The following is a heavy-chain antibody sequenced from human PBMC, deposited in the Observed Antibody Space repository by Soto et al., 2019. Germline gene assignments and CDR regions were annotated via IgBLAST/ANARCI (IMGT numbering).Heavy chain of an antibody. V-gene: IGHV4-30-4*01. D-gene: IGHD3-3*01. CDR1: GGSISSGDYY. J-gene: IGHJ3*02. CDR3: ARGFRFLEWFPDAFDI. Sequence: SETLSLTCTVSGGSISSGDYYWSWIRQPPGKGLEWIGYIYYSGSTYYNPSLKSRVTISVDTSKNQFSLKLSSVTAADTAVYYCARGFRFLEWFPDAFDIWGQGTMVTVSS. CDR2: IYYSGST.